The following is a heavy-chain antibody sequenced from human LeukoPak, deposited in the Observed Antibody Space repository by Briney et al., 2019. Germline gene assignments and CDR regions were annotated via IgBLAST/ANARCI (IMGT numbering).Heavy chain of an antibody. Sequence: GGSLRLSCAASGFTFSSYSMNWVRQAPGKGLEWVSSISSSSSYKYYADSVKSRFTISRDNAENSLYLQMNSLRAEDTAVYYCARDSGDYYYDPKGYWGQGTLVTVSS. V-gene: IGHV3-21*01. D-gene: IGHD3-22*01. J-gene: IGHJ4*02. CDR3: ARDSGDYYYDPKGY. CDR1: GFTFSSYS. CDR2: ISSSSSYK.